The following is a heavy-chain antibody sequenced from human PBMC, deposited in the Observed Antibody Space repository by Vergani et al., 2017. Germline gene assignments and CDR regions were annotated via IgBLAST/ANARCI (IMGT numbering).Heavy chain of an antibody. V-gene: IGHV3-49*04. CDR2: ISNKAYGGTT. J-gene: IGHJ4*02. D-gene: IGHD5-18*01. Sequence: EVQLVESGGGLVPPGRSLRLSCAASGFSFGDYAMTWVRQAPGKGVEWVAFISNKAYGGTTEYAASVKGRFTISRDDSKRLAYLQLSGLKTEDTAVYFCSRGRGYSFGYSDYWGQGTLVTVSS. CDR3: SRGRGYSFGYSDY. CDR1: GFSFGDYA.